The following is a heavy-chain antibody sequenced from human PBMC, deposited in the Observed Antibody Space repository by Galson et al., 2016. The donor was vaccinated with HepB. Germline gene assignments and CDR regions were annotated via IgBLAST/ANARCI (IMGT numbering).Heavy chain of an antibody. CDR3: AKGHSQTYYYYYGMDV. D-gene: IGHD1-26*01. J-gene: IGHJ6*02. CDR2: MSVDGSNK. V-gene: IGHV3-30*18. Sequence: SLRLSCAASGFTFSNYGMHWVRQAPGKGLEWVAVMSVDGSNKYYADSVKGRFIISRDNSKNTLCLQMNSLRAEDTAAYFCAKGHSQTYYYYYGMDVWGQGTTVTVSS. CDR1: GFTFSNYG.